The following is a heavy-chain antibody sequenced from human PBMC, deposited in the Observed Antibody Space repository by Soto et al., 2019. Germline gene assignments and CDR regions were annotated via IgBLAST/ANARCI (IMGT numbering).Heavy chain of an antibody. J-gene: IGHJ4*02. CDR3: AREPEGLDY. CDR1: GSTFSSYW. Sequence: GGSLRLSCAASGSTFSSYWMSWVRQAPGKGLEWVANIKYDGSEKYYVDSVKGRFTISRDNAKNSLSLQMNSLRAEDTAVYYCAREPEGLDYWGQGTLVTVSS. CDR2: IKYDGSEK. V-gene: IGHV3-7*01.